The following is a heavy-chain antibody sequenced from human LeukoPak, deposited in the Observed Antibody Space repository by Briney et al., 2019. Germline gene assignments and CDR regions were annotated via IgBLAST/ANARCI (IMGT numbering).Heavy chain of an antibody. Sequence: SGGSLRLSCAASGFPFDDYAMHGFRQAPGRGLEWVSLISGDGGSTYYVDYVKGRFTISRDNSKKSLYLQMNSLRTEDSAFYYCAKAVSGYGIGYGGQGTLVTVSS. J-gene: IGHJ4*02. CDR2: ISGDGGST. CDR1: GFPFDDYA. CDR3: AKAVSGYGIGY. D-gene: IGHD5-12*01. V-gene: IGHV3-43*02.